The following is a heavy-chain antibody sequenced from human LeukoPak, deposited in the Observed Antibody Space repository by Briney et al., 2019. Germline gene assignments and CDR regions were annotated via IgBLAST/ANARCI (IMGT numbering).Heavy chain of an antibody. V-gene: IGHV3-21*01. D-gene: IGHD3-10*02. CDR1: GFTFSAYN. Sequence: GGSLRLSCAASGFTFSAYNMNWVRRTPGKGLEWVSSITASSSYVFYADSVRGRFTISRDNAKNSLYLQMNSLRAEDTAVYYCAELGMIGGVWGKGTTVTISS. CDR2: ITASSSYV. CDR3: AELGMIGGV. J-gene: IGHJ6*04.